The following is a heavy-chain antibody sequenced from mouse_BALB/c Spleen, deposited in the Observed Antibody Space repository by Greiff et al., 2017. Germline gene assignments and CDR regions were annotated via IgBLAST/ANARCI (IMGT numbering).Heavy chain of an antibody. D-gene: IGHD1-1*02. Sequence: EVQLQQSGAELVKPGASVKLSCTASGFNIKDTYMHWVKQRPEQGLEWIGRIDPANGNTKYDPKFQGKATITADTSSNTDYLQLSSLTSEDTAVYYCALYYYGSYAFDYWGQGTSVTVSS. J-gene: IGHJ4*01. V-gene: IGHV14-3*02. CDR2: IDPANGNT. CDR1: GFNIKDTY. CDR3: ALYYYGSYAFDY.